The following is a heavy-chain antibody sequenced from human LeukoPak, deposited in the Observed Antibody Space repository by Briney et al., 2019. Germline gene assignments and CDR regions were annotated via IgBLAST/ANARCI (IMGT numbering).Heavy chain of an antibody. V-gene: IGHV4-34*01. D-gene: IGHD5-18*01. J-gene: IGHJ6*03. Sequence: TSQTLSLTCAVYGGSFSGYYWSWIRQPPRKGLEWIGEINHSGSTNYNPSLKSRVTISVDTSKNQFSLKLTSVTAADTAVYYCARTTEGGYTYGYFYYYYMDVWGKGTTVTISS. CDR2: INHSGST. CDR1: GGSFSGYY. CDR3: ARTTEGGYTYGYFYYYYMDV.